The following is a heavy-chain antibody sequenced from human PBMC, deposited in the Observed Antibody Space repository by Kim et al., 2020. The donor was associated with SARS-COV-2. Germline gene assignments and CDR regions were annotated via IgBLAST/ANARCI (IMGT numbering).Heavy chain of an antibody. Sequence: GGSLRLSCVASGFTFSSYGMNWVRQAPGKGLEWVSVIWYDGSNKYYADSVKGRFTISRDNSKNTLYLQMNSLRVEDTAVYYCARDSGYFDYWGQGTLVTGSS. CDR2: IWYDGSNK. CDR3: ARDSGYFDY. V-gene: IGHV3-33*08. J-gene: IGHJ4*02. D-gene: IGHD1-26*01. CDR1: GFTFSSYG.